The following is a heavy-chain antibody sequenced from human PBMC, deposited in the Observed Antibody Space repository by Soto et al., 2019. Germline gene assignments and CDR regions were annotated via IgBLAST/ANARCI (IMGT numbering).Heavy chain of an antibody. CDR1: GGSISSSSYY. CDR2: IYYSGST. J-gene: IGHJ5*02. CDR3: ASGRYSYGGNWFDP. V-gene: IGHV4-39*01. D-gene: IGHD5-18*01. Sequence: SETLSLTCTVSGGSISSSSYYWGWIRQPPGEGLEWIGSIYYSGSTYYNPSLKSRVTISVDTSKNQFSLKLSSVTAADTAVYYCASGRYSYGGNWFDPWGQGTLVTVSS.